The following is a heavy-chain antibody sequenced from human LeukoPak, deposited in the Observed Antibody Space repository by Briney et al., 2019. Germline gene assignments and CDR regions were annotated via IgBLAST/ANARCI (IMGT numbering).Heavy chain of an antibody. CDR2: ISSSSSYI. CDR3: AKDLGGSTDY. CDR1: GFTFSSYS. Sequence: PGGSLRLSCAASGFTFSSYSMNWVRQAPGKGLEWVSSISSSSSYIYYADSVKGRFTISRDNSQNTLYLQMNSLRAEDTALYYCAKDLGGSTDYWGQGTLVTVSS. J-gene: IGHJ4*02. V-gene: IGHV3-21*04. D-gene: IGHD5-12*01.